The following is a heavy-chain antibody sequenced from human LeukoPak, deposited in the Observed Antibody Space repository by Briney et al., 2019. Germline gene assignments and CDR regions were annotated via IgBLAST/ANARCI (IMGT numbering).Heavy chain of an antibody. CDR2: INHNGRT. Sequence: PSETLSLTCTVSGGSISSGGYYWSRIRQPPGKGLEWIGEINHNGRTNYNPSLKSRVIMSVDTSKNQFSLKLSSVTAADTAVYYCARPLGYCSDSRCPQSWFDPWGQGTLVTVSS. V-gene: IGHV4-39*07. J-gene: IGHJ5*02. CDR1: GGSISSGGYY. D-gene: IGHD2-15*01. CDR3: ARPLGYCSDSRCPQSWFDP.